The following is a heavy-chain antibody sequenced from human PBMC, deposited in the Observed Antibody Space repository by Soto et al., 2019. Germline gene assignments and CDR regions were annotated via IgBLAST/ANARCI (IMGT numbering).Heavy chain of an antibody. J-gene: IGHJ4*02. CDR2: GYHSGST. CDR1: GDSISDYY. D-gene: IGHD3-10*01. Sequence: QVHLQESGPGLVKPAETLSLICNVSGDSISDYYWSWIRQPPEKGLEWIGYGYHSGSTTYNPSLQSRVTISVDTSKNQFSLKLSSVTAADMAVYYCARGRATFGAWGQGTLVTVSS. V-gene: IGHV4-59*01. CDR3: ARGRATFGA.